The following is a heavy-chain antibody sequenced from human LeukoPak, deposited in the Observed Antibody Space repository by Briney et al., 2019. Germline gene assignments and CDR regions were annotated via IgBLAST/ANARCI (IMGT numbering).Heavy chain of an antibody. CDR2: ITSSGSTM. J-gene: IGHJ4*02. V-gene: IGHV3-11*01. Sequence: GGSLRLSCAASGFTFSDYYMSWIRQAPGKGLEWVSYITSSGSTMYYADSVKGRFTISRDNAKNSLYLQMNSLRAEDTAAYYCARELHSSGWYEDYWGQGTLVTVSS. D-gene: IGHD6-19*01. CDR1: GFTFSDYY. CDR3: ARELHSSGWYEDY.